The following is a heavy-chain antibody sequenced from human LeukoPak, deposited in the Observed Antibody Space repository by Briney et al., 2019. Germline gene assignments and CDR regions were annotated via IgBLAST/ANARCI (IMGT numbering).Heavy chain of an antibody. CDR3: VKDLSDYGDY. CDR2: ISSSSRNYI. CDR1: GFTLSNYA. J-gene: IGHJ4*02. Sequence: GGSLRLSCAASGFTLSNYAMNWVRQAPGKGLEWVSAISSSSRNYILYADSVKGRFTISRDNSKNTLYLQMNSLRAEDTAVYYCVKDLSDYGDYWGQGTLVTVSS. V-gene: IGHV3-21*04.